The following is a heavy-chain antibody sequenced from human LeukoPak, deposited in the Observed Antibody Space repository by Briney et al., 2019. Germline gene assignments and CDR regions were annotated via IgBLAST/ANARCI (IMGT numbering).Heavy chain of an antibody. CDR3: ARVRMGDDFNPFDY. J-gene: IGHJ4*02. V-gene: IGHV3-74*01. Sequence: GGSLRLSCAASGFTFTSAWMSWVRQAPGKGLVWVSRINGDGSETIYADSVKGRFTISRDNAKNTVYLQMNSLRAEDTAVYYCARVRMGDDFNPFDYWGQGTLVTVSS. CDR1: GFTFTSAW. CDR2: INGDGSET. D-gene: IGHD3-16*01.